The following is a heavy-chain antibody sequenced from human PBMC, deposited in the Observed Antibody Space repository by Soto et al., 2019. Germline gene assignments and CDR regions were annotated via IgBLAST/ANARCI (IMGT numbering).Heavy chain of an antibody. Sequence: QVQLQQWGAGLLKPSETLSLTCAVYGGFVSSGSYYWSWIRQPPGKGLEWIGEMSHSGGTHFNPSLKSRVTIAGDTSKNPFSLKMSSGTAADTALYYCARVERGTATTVVDAFDIWGPGTMVTVSS. CDR3: ARVERGTATTVVDAFDI. V-gene: IGHV4-34*01. CDR1: GGFVSSGSYY. J-gene: IGHJ3*02. CDR2: MSHSGGT. D-gene: IGHD1-1*01.